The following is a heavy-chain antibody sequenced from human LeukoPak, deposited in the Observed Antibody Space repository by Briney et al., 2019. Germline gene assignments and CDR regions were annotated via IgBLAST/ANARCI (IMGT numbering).Heavy chain of an antibody. CDR2: IYYSGST. J-gene: IGHJ5*02. CDR1: GGSISSYY. D-gene: IGHD6-13*01. V-gene: IGHV4-59*01. Sequence: SETLSLTCTVSGGSISSYYWSWIRKPPGKGLEWIGYIYYSGSTNYNPSLKSRVTISVDTSKNQFSLKLSSVTGADAAVYSCAREVVAAAGTGTNWFDPWGQGTLVTVSS. CDR3: AREVVAAAGTGTNWFDP.